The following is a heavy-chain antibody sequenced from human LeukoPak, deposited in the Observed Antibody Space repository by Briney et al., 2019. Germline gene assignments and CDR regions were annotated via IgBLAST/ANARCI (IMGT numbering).Heavy chain of an antibody. CDR1: DGSFSGYY. V-gene: IGHV4-34*01. CDR3: ALNFDY. Sequence: PSETLSLTCAVYDGSFSGYYWSWIRQPPGKGLEWIGSIYYSGSTYYNPSLKSRVTISVDTSKNQFSLKLSSVTAADTAVYYCALNFDYWGQGTLVTVSS. CDR2: IYYSGST. J-gene: IGHJ4*02.